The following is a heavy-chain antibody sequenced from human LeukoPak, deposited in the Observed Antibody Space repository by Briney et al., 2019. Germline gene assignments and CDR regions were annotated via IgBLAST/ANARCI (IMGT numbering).Heavy chain of an antibody. D-gene: IGHD3-3*01. J-gene: IGHJ6*03. Sequence: ASVKVSCKASGYTFTSYDINWVRQATGQGLEWMGWMNPNSGNTGYAQKFQGRVTMTRNTSISTAYMELSSLRSEDTAVYYCARAGDFWSGYPSRNYMDVWGKGTTVTVSS. CDR1: GYTFTSYD. CDR3: ARAGDFWSGYPSRNYMDV. CDR2: MNPNSGNT. V-gene: IGHV1-8*01.